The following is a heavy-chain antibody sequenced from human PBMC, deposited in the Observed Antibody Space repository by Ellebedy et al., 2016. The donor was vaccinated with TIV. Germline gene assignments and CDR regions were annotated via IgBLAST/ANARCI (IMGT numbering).Heavy chain of an antibody. J-gene: IGHJ5*01. CDR3: ARVGSTDS. Sequence: ASVKVSXXASGYTFIDYYLHWVRQAPGQGLEWMGWINPKSGDTNYAQKFQGRVTMTRDTSISTAYMELSSLRSDDTAVYYCARVGSTDSWGQGTLVTVSS. V-gene: IGHV1-2*02. CDR2: INPKSGDT. D-gene: IGHD1-26*01. CDR1: GYTFIDYY.